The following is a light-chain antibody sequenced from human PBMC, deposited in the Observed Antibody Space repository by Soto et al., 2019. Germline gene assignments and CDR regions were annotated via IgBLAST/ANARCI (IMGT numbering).Light chain of an antibody. CDR2: GAS. Sequence: EIVRTQSPATLSLSTGETDTLSCRARQSVSVNLALYQQQPGQDPRLLINGASTRATGIPVWFSGSWSGTEFPLNISSLRSDDFAVYYCQQYHDWCGFCQGTKVEIK. J-gene: IGKJ1*01. CDR1: QSVSVN. CDR3: QQYHDWCG. V-gene: IGKV3-15*01.